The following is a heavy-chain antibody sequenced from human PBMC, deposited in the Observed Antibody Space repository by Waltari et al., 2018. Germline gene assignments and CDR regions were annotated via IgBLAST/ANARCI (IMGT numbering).Heavy chain of an antibody. J-gene: IGHJ6*03. CDR3: ARGDFRLSYYYMDV. D-gene: IGHD3-3*01. Sequence: QVQLVQSGAEVKKPGASVKVSCKASGYTFTGYYIHWVRQAPGQGLEWMGWIGPNSGDTNYAQKFQGRVTMTRDTSTTTAYMELSRLTSDDTAVFYCARGDFRLSYYYMDVWGKGTTVTVSS. CDR1: GYTFTGYY. CDR2: IGPNSGDT. V-gene: IGHV1-2*02.